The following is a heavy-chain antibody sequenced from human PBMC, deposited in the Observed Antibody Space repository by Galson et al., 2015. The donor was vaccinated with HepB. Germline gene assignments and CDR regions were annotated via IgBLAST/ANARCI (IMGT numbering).Heavy chain of an antibody. D-gene: IGHD3-22*01. CDR3: ANGGYYYDTSGYFNWFDP. Sequence: VQPLDSGGGLVQPGRSLRLSCAASGFIFRSHPMSWVRQAPGKGLERVSGISGSGGSTHYADSVKGRFTISRDNSKNTLFLQMNSLRVEDTAVYYCANGGYYYDTSGYFNWFDPWGQGTLVTVSS. J-gene: IGHJ5*02. V-gene: IGHV3-23*01. CDR2: ISGSGGST. CDR1: GFIFRSHP.